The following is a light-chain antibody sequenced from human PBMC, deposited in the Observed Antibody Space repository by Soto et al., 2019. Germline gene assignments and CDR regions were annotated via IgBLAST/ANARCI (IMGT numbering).Light chain of an antibody. CDR3: RQCSAWPLFT. J-gene: IGKJ5*01. V-gene: IGKV3-15*01. CDR1: QSVSC. Sequence: EIVMTQSPATLSVSPGERVTLSCRASQSVSCLAWYQHKPRQPPRLLIYGASTRATGIPARFSGSGSGTDFTLTISSLQSEDSTVYFCRQCSAWPLFTFGQGTRLEIK. CDR2: GAS.